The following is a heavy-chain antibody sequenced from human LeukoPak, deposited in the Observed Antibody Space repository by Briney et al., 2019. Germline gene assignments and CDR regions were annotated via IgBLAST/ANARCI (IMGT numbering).Heavy chain of an antibody. J-gene: IGHJ3*02. CDR3: ARHYDPQPFDAFDI. CDR2: INHSGST. Sequence: PSETLSLTCAVYGGSFSGYYWSWIRQPPGKGLEWIGEINHSGSTNYNPSLKSRVTISVDTSKNQFSLKLSSVTAADTAVYDCARHYDPQPFDAFDIWGQGTMVTVSS. D-gene: IGHD3-3*01. CDR1: GGSFSGYY. V-gene: IGHV4-34*01.